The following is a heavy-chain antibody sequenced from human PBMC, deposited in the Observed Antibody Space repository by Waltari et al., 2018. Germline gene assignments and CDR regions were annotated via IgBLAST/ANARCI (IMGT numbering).Heavy chain of an antibody. V-gene: IGHV3-21*01. J-gene: IGHJ5*02. D-gene: IGHD2-15*01. CDR1: GFTFSSYS. Sequence: EVQLVESGGGLVKPGGSLRLSCAASGFTFSSYSMNWVRQPHGQGLEWVSSISSSSSYIYYADSVKGRFTISRDNAKNSLYLQMNSLRAEDTAVYYCARGYCSGGSCYELFAGWFDPWGQGTLVTVSS. CDR3: ARGYCSGGSCYELFAGWFDP. CDR2: ISSSSSYI.